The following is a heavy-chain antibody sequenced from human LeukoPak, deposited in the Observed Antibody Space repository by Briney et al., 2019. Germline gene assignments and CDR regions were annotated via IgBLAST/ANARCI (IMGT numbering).Heavy chain of an antibody. CDR3: ARVPGYSSGWSWYFDL. CDR1: GGSISSYY. V-gene: IGHV4-59*08. Sequence: SETLSLTCTVSGGSISSYYWSWIRQPPGKGLEWIGYIYYSGSTNYNPSLKSRVTISVDTSKNQFSLKLSSVTAADTAVYYCARVPGYSSGWSWYFDLWGRGTLVTVSS. D-gene: IGHD6-19*01. CDR2: IYYSGST. J-gene: IGHJ2*01.